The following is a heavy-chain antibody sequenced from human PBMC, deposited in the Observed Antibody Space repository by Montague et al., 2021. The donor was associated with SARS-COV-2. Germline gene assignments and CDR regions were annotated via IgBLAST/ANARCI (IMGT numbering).Heavy chain of an antibody. D-gene: IGHD5-12*01. CDR3: ARRGRKLLPVATTIGGFDI. CDR2: IYDSGST. J-gene: IGHJ3*02. CDR1: GASISSSNYY. Sequence: SETLSLTCTVYGASISSSNYYWDWLRQPPGKGLEWIGSIYDSGSTYYNPSLKSRVTISVDTSKNHFSLKLSSVIAVDTAVYYCARRGRKLLPVATTIGGFDIWGQGTMVTVSS. V-gene: IGHV4-39*02.